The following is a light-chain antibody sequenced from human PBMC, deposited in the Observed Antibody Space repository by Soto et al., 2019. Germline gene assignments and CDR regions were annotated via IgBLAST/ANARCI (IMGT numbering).Light chain of an antibody. CDR1: QTISSN. V-gene: IGKV3-15*01. J-gene: IGKJ3*01. CDR3: QQRSNWPL. Sequence: EVVMTHSPATLSVSPCERATLSCRANQTISSNLAWYQQKPGQAPRLLIYGASTRATGIPARFSGSGSGTEFTLTISSLEPEDFAVYYCQQRSNWPLFGPGTKVDI. CDR2: GAS.